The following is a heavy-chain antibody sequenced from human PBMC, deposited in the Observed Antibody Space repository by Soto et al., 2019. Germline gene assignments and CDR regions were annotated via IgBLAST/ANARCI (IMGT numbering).Heavy chain of an antibody. CDR2: IYSGGST. CDR1: GYTVSSHY. D-gene: IGHD3-16*01. V-gene: IGHV3-66*02. J-gene: IGHJ3*02. CDR3: ARDYIAPDHAFDI. Sequence: GGSLSHSCAASGYTVSSHYMSWVRQAPGKGLEWVSVIYSGGSTDYSDSVKVRFTISRDNSKNTLYLQMNSLRAADTAVYYCARDYIAPDHAFDIWGQGTMVTVSS.